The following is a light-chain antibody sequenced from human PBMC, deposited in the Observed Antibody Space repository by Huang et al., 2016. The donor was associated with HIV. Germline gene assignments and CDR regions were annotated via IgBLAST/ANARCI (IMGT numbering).Light chain of an antibody. J-gene: IGKJ3*01. CDR1: QSVGGY. CDR3: QQRTNWPPGFT. V-gene: IGKV3-11*01. Sequence: EIVLTQSPATLSLSPGERATLSCRASQSVGGYLAWYQQKPGQAPRLLIYDASNRATGIPARFSGRWSGTDFTLTISSLEPEDFAVYYCQQRTNWPPGFTFGPGTKVDIK. CDR2: DAS.